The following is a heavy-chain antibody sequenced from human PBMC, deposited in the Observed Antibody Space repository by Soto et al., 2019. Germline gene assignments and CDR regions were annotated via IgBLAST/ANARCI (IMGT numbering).Heavy chain of an antibody. CDR1: AISFNTYG. CDR2: VTVTGGST. Sequence: LRLSCAASAISFNTYGVTWVRQAPGKGLEWVSTVTVTGGSTYYADSVKGRFTISRDRSNYTVSLLLNSLRVEDTAIYYCARQKSPEGWFDPWGQGTLVTVSS. V-gene: IGHV3-23*01. J-gene: IGHJ5*02. CDR3: ARQKSPEGWFDP.